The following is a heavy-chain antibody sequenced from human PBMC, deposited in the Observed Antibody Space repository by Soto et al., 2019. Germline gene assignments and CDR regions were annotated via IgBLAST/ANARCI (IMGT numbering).Heavy chain of an antibody. CDR1: GFTFSSYS. J-gene: IGHJ4*02. CDR3: ARCSSWYGPYYFDY. CDR2: ISSSSSYI. Sequence: GGSLRLSCAASGFTFSSYSMNWVRQAPGKGLEWVSSISSSSSYIYYADSVKGRFTISRDNAKKSLYLQMNSLRAEDTAVYYCARCSSWYGPYYFDYWGQGTLVTVSP. D-gene: IGHD6-13*01. V-gene: IGHV3-21*01.